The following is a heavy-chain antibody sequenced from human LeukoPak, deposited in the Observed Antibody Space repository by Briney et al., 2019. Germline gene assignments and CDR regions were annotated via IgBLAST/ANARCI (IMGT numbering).Heavy chain of an antibody. CDR1: GFTFDDYA. CDR3: VKDMYRYQDYDDSDAFDI. Sequence: HPGGSLRLSCAASGFTFDDYAMHWVRQAPGKGLQWVSGISWNSGRTGYADSVRGRFTISRDTARNSLYLQMNSLRAEDTALYYCVKDMYRYQDYDDSDAFDIWGQGTMVTVSS. D-gene: IGHD4-17*01. J-gene: IGHJ3*02. V-gene: IGHV3-9*01. CDR2: ISWNSGRT.